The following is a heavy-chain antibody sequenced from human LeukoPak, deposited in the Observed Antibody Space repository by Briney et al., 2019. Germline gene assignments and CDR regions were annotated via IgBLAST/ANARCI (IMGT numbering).Heavy chain of an antibody. D-gene: IGHD3-9*01. CDR3: ARIYYDILTVQGNWFDP. V-gene: IGHV3-11*06. J-gene: IGHJ5*02. Sequence: GGSLRLSCAASGFTFSDYYMSWIRHAPGKGLEWVSYISSSSSYTNYADSAKDRFTISRDNAKNSLYLQMNSLRAEDTAVYYCARIYYDILTVQGNWFDPWGQGTLVTVSS. CDR2: ISSSSSYT. CDR1: GFTFSDYY.